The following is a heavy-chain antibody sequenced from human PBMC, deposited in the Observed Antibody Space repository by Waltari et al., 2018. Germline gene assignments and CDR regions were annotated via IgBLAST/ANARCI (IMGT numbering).Heavy chain of an antibody. Sequence: QVQLLQSGAEVKKPGASVKVSCKASGYTFTSCELNRVRQVSGQGLGWMGWMNPNSGNANTAQKFQGRVTMTMDISTSTAYMDLSSLTSEDTAVYYCAAEKWERQGGYYYYGMDVWGQGTTVTVS. V-gene: IGHV1-8*01. CDR3: AAEKWERQGGYYYYGMDV. CDR2: MNPNSGNA. CDR1: GYTFTSCE. D-gene: IGHD1-26*01. J-gene: IGHJ6*02.